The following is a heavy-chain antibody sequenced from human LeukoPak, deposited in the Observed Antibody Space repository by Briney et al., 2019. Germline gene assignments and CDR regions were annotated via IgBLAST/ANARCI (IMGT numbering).Heavy chain of an antibody. CDR2: IWSDGTNK. D-gene: IGHD4-11*01. Sequence: GGSLRLSCAATGFTFSHYAMHWARQAPGKGLEWVAVIWSDGTNKYYAGSVKGRFTISRADSRNTVYLQMNTLRPEDTGMYYCARDAQRGFDYSNSLRYWGQGTPVTVST. CDR1: GFTFSHYA. CDR3: ARDAQRGFDYSNSLRY. J-gene: IGHJ4*02. V-gene: IGHV3-33*01.